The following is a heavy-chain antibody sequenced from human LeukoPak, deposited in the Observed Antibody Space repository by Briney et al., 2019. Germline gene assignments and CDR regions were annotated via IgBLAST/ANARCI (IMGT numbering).Heavy chain of an antibody. CDR2: ISDTGTT. J-gene: IGHJ4*02. CDR1: GGSISSGGYY. CDR3: ARGDFWSGYPPFFDY. Sequence: SQTLSLTCTVSGGSISSGGYYWSWIRQPPGKGLEWIGHISDTGTTYSNPSLRSRLTMSVDRSKNQFSLKMSSVTAADTAVYYCARGDFWSGYPPFFDYWGQGNLVTVSS. V-gene: IGHV4-30-2*01. D-gene: IGHD3-3*01.